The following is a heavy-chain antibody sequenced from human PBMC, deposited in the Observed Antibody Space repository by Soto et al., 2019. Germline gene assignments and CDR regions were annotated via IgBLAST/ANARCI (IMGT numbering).Heavy chain of an antibody. J-gene: IGHJ4*02. CDR1: GFTFSSYA. CDR2: ISGSGGST. V-gene: IGHV3-23*01. CDR3: AKDVYVWGSYRSYFDY. Sequence: LRLSCAASGFTFSSYAMSWVRQAPWEGLEWVSAISGSGGSTYYADSVKGRFTISRDNSKNTLYLQMNSLRAEDTAVYYCAKDVYVWGSYRSYFDYWGQGTLVTVSS. D-gene: IGHD3-16*02.